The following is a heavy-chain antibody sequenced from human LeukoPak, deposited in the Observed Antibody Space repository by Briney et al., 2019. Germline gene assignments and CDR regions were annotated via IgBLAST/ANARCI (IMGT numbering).Heavy chain of an antibody. V-gene: IGHV5-51*01. Sequence: GESLKIFCKGSGYSFTSYWIGCVRQMPWKGLEWMGIIYPADSDTRYSPSFQGQVTISADKSISTAYLQWSSLKASDTAMYYCARPRSITIFGVVSRHGAFDIWGQGTMVTVSS. CDR3: ARPRSITIFGVVSRHGAFDI. CDR2: IYPADSDT. D-gene: IGHD3-3*01. CDR1: GYSFTSYW. J-gene: IGHJ3*02.